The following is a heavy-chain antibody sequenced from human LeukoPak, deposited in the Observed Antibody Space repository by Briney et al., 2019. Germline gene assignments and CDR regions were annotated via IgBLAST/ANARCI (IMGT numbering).Heavy chain of an antibody. D-gene: IGHD6-13*01. CDR3: VSGPYPAAGTGHQFDY. V-gene: IGHV4-59*01. Sequence: SETLSLTCTVSGASISSYYWSWIRQPPGKGLEWIGYIYYSGSTKYNPSLKSRVTISVDTSKNQFSLKVSSVTAEDTAVYYCVSGPYPAAGTGHQFDYWGQGTLVTVSS. J-gene: IGHJ4*02. CDR2: IYYSGST. CDR1: GASISSYY.